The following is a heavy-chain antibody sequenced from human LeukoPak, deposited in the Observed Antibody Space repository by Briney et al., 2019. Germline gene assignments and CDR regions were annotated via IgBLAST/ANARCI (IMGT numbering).Heavy chain of an antibody. Sequence: GGSLRLSCAASGFTFSSYAMHWVRQAPGKGLEWVAVISYDGSNKYYADSVKDRFTISRDNSKNTLYLQMNSLRAEDTAVYYCARGTLPRYNFDYWGQGTLVTVSS. J-gene: IGHJ4*02. V-gene: IGHV3-30*04. CDR3: ARGTLPRYNFDY. D-gene: IGHD5-18*01. CDR1: GFTFSSYA. CDR2: ISYDGSNK.